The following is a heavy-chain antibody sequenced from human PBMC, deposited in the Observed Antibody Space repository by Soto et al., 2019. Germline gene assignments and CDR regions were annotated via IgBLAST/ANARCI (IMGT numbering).Heavy chain of an antibody. CDR1: GYSFTSYR. J-gene: IGHJ6*02. CDR2: IYPGDSDT. V-gene: IGHV5-51*01. CDR3: ARRGRGIGGYYYGMDV. D-gene: IGHD3-16*01. Sequence: GESLKISCKGSGYSFTSYRIGWVRQTPGKGLEWMGIIYPGDSDTRYSPSFQGQVTISAGKSISTAYLQWSSLKASDTAVYYCARRGRGIGGYYYGMDVWGQGTTVTVSS.